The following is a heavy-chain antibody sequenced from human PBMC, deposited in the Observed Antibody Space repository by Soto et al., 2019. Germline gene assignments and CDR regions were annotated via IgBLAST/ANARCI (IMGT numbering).Heavy chain of an antibody. Sequence: TLSLTCSVSGASISSTSHHWNWIRQHPGKGLEWIGYIYYSGSTSYSPSLRSRVTISVDTSKNQFSLRLTSVTAADTAVYYCARVGAAGYYYDSSAYSWGQGTLVTVSS. D-gene: IGHD3-22*01. J-gene: IGHJ4*02. CDR1: GASISSTSHH. CDR2: IYYSGST. CDR3: ARVGAAGYYYDSSAYS. V-gene: IGHV4-31*03.